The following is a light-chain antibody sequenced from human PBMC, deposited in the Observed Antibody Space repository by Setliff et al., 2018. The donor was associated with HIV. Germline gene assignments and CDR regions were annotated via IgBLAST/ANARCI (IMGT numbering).Light chain of an antibody. Sequence: QSVLAQPASVSGSPGESITISCTGTSSDVGAYNLVSWYQQYPDKAPKLLIFEINKRPSGLSYRFSGSKSGNTASLTISGLQAEDEADYYCCSYAGTNTHVFGGGTKVTVL. CDR3: CSYAGTNTHV. J-gene: IGLJ1*01. CDR1: SSDVGAYNL. CDR2: EIN. V-gene: IGLV2-23*02.